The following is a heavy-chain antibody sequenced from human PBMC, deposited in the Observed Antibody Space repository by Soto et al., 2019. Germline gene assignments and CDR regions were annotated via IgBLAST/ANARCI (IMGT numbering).Heavy chain of an antibody. CDR2: INAGNGDT. CDR3: ARSVEGHFDF. Sequence: GASVKVSCKASGYTFTNFAMHWVRQAPGQRLEWMGWINAGNGDTKYSQKFQGRVSITRDTSASTAYMELSSLRSDDTAVYYCARSVEGHFDFWGQGTLVTVSS. V-gene: IGHV1-3*01. J-gene: IGHJ4*01. CDR1: GYTFTNFA. D-gene: IGHD6-19*01.